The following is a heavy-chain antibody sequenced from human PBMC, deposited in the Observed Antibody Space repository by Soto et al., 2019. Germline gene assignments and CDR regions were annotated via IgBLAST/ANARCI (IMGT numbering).Heavy chain of an antibody. D-gene: IGHD1-26*01. Sequence: GRSLRLSCTPSGFTFNTHWMHWVRQAPGKGLVWVSRIYFDGITTNYADSVKGRLTVSRDNAKNTVYLHVNTLRDEDTAVYYCARGGAMGVDYWRRGTLVTVSS. CDR3: ARGGAMGVDY. J-gene: IGHJ4*02. CDR2: IYFDGITT. CDR1: GFTFNTHW. V-gene: IGHV3-74*01.